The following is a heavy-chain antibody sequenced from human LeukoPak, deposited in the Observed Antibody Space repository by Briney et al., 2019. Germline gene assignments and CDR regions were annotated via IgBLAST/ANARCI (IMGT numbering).Heavy chain of an antibody. Sequence: ASVTASCNASGYTFTTFGISCVRQAPGQGLEWMGWISAYNGNTNYAQKLQGRVTMTTDTSTSTAYMELRSLRSDDTAVYYCAREPGIASAGAKYCLQWDQGKVVTVSS. CDR1: GYTFTTFG. V-gene: IGHV1-18*01. CDR2: ISAYNGNT. D-gene: IGHD6-13*01. J-gene: IGHJ1*01. CDR3: AREPGIASAGAKYCLQ.